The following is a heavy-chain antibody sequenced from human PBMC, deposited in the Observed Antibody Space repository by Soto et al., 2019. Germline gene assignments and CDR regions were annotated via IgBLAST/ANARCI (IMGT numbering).Heavy chain of an antibody. V-gene: IGHV3-30*18. J-gene: IGHJ6*02. CDR1: GFTFSSYG. CDR3: AKAGKVSPDYYYYGMDV. D-gene: IGHD3-10*01. Sequence: QVQLVESGGGVVQPGRSLRLSCAASGFTFSSYGMHWVRQAPGKGLEWVTLISYDGNNKYYADSVKGRFTISRDNSKNTVYLQMNSLRAEDTAVYYGAKAGKVSPDYYYYGMDVWGQGTTVTVSS. CDR2: ISYDGNNK.